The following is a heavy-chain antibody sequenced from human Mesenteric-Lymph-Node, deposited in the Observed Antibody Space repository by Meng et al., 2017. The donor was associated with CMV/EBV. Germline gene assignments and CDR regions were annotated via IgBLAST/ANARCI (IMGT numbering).Heavy chain of an antibody. J-gene: IGHJ5*02. CDR3: ARGSCSSTSCLNWFDP. Sequence: GGSLRLSCVASGFTFTYYTMHWVRQAPGKGLEWVAIVSYDGSHEFYADSVKGRFTISRDNSKNTLYLQMNSLRAEDTAVYYCARGSCSSTSCLNWFDPWGQGTLVTVSS. CDR1: GFTFTYYT. D-gene: IGHD2-2*01. CDR2: VSYDGSHE. V-gene: IGHV3-30*04.